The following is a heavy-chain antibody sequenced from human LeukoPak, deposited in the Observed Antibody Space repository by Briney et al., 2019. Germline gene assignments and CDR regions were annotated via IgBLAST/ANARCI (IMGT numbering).Heavy chain of an antibody. CDR2: ISSRSSYI. Sequence: GGSLRLSCAASGFTFSSYTMNWVRQAPGKGLEWVSSISSRSSYIYYADSVKGRFTISRDNAKNSMYLQMNSLRAEDTAVYYCASGDIVVVPAAMGTFDNWGQGTMVTVSS. D-gene: IGHD2-2*01. CDR1: GFTFSSYT. J-gene: IGHJ3*02. V-gene: IGHV3-21*01. CDR3: ASGDIVVVPAAMGTFDN.